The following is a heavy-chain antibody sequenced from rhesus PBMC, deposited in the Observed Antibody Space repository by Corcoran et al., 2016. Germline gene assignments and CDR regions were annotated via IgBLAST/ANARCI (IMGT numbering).Heavy chain of an antibody. CDR1: GYPIISGYG. CDR2: SGGSSGST. D-gene: IGHD3-3*01. V-gene: IGHV4-127*01. CDR3: TSEYNFWSGYEANRFDV. Sequence: QVQLQESGPGLVKPSETLSLTCAVSGYPIISGYGWRWLRPPHGTGLAGIGYSGGSSGSTNYNPSLKSRVTISKDTSKNQVSLKLSSVTAADTAVYYCTSEYNFWSGYEANRFDVWGPGVLVTVSS. J-gene: IGHJ5-1*01.